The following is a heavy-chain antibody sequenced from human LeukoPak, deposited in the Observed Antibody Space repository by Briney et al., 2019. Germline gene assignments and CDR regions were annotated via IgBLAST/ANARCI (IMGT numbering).Heavy chain of an antibody. CDR2: INHSGST. J-gene: IGHJ4*02. V-gene: IGHV4-34*01. CDR3: ARFGPPYCSSTSCRRGRFDY. CDR1: GGSFSGYY. D-gene: IGHD2-2*01. Sequence: SETLSLTCAVYGGSFSGYYWSWIRQPPGKGLEWIGEINHSGSTNYNPSLKSRVTISVDTSKNQFSLKLSSVTAADTAVYYCARFGPPYCSSTSCRRGRFDYWGQGTLVTVSS.